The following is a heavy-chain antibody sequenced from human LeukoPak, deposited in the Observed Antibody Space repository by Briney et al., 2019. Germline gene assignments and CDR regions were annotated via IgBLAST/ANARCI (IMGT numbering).Heavy chain of an antibody. V-gene: IGHV3-11*04. CDR1: GFTFSGYY. CDR3: ARAGVDSSGYYYQGFDY. J-gene: IGHJ4*02. CDR2: ITSNGKSV. Sequence: PGGSLRLSCAASGFTFSGYYMGWIRQAPGKGLEWISYITSNGKSVYYAASVKGRFTISRDNAKNSLYLQVNSLTAEDAAVYYCARAGVDSSGYYYQGFDYWGQGTQVTVSS. D-gene: IGHD3-3*01.